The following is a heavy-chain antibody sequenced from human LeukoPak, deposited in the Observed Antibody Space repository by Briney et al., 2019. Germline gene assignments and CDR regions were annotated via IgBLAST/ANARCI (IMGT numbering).Heavy chain of an antibody. V-gene: IGHV1-2*02. CDR3: ARAPRGYSYGYDY. J-gene: IGHJ4*02. CDR2: INPNSGGT. CDR1: GYTFTSYG. D-gene: IGHD5-18*01. Sequence: ASVKVSCKASGYTFTSYGISWVRQAPGQGLEWMGWINPNSGGTNYAQKFQGRVTMTRDTSISTAYMELSRLRSDDTAVYHCARAPRGYSYGYDYWGQGTLVTVSS.